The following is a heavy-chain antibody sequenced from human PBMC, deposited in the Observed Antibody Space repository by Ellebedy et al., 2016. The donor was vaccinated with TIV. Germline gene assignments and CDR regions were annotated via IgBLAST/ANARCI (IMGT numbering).Heavy chain of an antibody. CDR3: ARVPIVVVTPNYYYGMDV. V-gene: IGHV1-2*02. Sequence: ASVKVSXXASGYTFTGYYMHWVRQAPGQGLEWMGWINPNSGGTNYAQKFQGRVTMTRDTSISTAYMELSRLRADDTAVYYCARVPIVVVTPNYYYGMDVWGQGTTVTVSS. D-gene: IGHD2-21*02. CDR1: GYTFTGYY. CDR2: INPNSGGT. J-gene: IGHJ6*02.